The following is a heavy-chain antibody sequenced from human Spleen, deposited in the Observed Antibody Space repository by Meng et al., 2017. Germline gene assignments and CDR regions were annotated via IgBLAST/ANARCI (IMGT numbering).Heavy chain of an antibody. CDR1: GFTFDDYA. Sequence: SLKISCGASGFTFDDYAMHWVRQAPGKGLERVSGISWNSGSINYADSVKGRFTISRDDAKNSLYLQMNSLRPEDTALYYCAKGRPKPLSYFDYLLGAGMDVWGQGTTVTVSS. J-gene: IGHJ6*02. CDR3: AKGRPKPLSYFDYLLGAGMDV. CDR2: ISWNSGSI. D-gene: IGHD3-9*01. V-gene: IGHV3-9*01.